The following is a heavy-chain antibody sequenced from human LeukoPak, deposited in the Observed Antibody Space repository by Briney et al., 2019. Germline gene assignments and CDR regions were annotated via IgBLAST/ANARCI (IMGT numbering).Heavy chain of an antibody. CDR2: AYYSGTT. V-gene: IGHV4-59*08. D-gene: IGHD3-3*01. CDR1: GVSINTYY. Sequence: SETLSLTCTVSGVSINTYYWSWIRQPPGKGLEWIGYAYYSGTTHYNPPLRGRVTMSVDTSKNQFSLKMTSVTAADTAVYYCARHGEGGLFDYWGQGTLVTVSS. CDR3: ARHGEGGLFDY. J-gene: IGHJ4*02.